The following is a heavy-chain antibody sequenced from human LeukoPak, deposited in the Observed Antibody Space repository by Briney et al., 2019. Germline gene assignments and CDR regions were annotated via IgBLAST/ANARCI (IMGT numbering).Heavy chain of an antibody. D-gene: IGHD4-17*01. CDR1: GGSISSGSYY. V-gene: IGHV4-61*02. J-gene: IGHJ6*02. CDR2: IYTSGST. CDR3: ARDPGDYGDNPYYYGMDV. Sequence: SQTLSLTCTVSGGSISSGSYYWSWIRQPAGKGLEWIGRIYTSGSTNYNPSLKSRVTISVDTSKNQFSLKLSSVTAADTAVYYCARDPGDYGDNPYYYGMDVWGQGTTVTVSS.